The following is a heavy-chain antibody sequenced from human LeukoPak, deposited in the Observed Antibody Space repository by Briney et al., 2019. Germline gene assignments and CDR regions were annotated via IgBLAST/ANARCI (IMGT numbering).Heavy chain of an antibody. CDR3: ARGSSWLFAFDI. CDR2: IYTSGST. Sequence: SETLSLTCTVSGGSISSSSYYWSWIRQPAGKGLEWIGRIYTSGSTNYNPSLKSRVTISVDTSKNQFSLKLSSVTAADTAVYYCARGSSWLFAFDIWGQGTMVTVSS. J-gene: IGHJ3*02. CDR1: GGSISSSSYY. D-gene: IGHD6-13*01. V-gene: IGHV4-61*02.